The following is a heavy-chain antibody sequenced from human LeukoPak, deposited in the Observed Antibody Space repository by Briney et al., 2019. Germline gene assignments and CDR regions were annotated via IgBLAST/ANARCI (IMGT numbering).Heavy chain of an antibody. Sequence: GGSLRLSCAASGFTFSKSWMTWVRQAPGKGLQWVAHIKEDGGDKYYVDSVEGRFTISRDNDKTSVYLQMNSLGAEDTAVYYCATWSSGWQFDFWGQGTLVSVSS. CDR2: IKEDGGDK. CDR1: GFTFSKSW. CDR3: ATWSSGWQFDF. D-gene: IGHD6-19*01. J-gene: IGHJ4*02. V-gene: IGHV3-7*05.